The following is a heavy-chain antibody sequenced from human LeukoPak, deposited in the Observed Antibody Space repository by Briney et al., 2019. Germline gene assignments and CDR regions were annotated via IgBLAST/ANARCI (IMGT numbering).Heavy chain of an antibody. V-gene: IGHV4-39*07. CDR3: ATVSFYSGSFDY. D-gene: IGHD1-26*01. Sequence: SETLSLTCTVSGGSISSSSYYWGWIRQPPGKGLEWIGSIYYSGSTYYNPSLKSRVTISVDTSKNQFSLKLSSVTAADTAVYYCATVSFYSGSFDYWGQGTLVTVSS. J-gene: IGHJ4*02. CDR2: IYYSGST. CDR1: GGSISSSSYY.